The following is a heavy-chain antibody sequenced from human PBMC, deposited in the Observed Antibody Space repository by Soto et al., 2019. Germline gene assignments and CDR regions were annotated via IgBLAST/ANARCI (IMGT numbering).Heavy chain of an antibody. CDR3: AQRGGRGPFAYFDY. Sequence: QVQLVQSGAEVKKPGSSVKVSCKASGGTFSSYAISWVRQAPGQGLEWMGGIIPIFGTANYAQKFQGRVTITADESTSTAYMERSSLRSEDTAVYYCAQRGGRGPFAYFDYWGQGTLVTVSS. CDR1: GGTFSSYA. D-gene: IGHD3-10*01. V-gene: IGHV1-69*12. CDR2: IIPIFGTA. J-gene: IGHJ4*02.